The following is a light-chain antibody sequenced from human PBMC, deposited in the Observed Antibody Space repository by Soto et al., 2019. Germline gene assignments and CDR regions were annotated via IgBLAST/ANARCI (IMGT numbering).Light chain of an antibody. V-gene: IGKV1-33*01. CDR3: QQYDNLAIT. CDR1: QDISNY. J-gene: IGKJ5*01. Sequence: DIQMTQSPSSLSASVGDRVTITCQASQDISNYLKWYQQKPGKAPKRLIYDASNLETGVPSRFSESRSGTDFTFTISSQQPEDIATYYCQQYDNLAITVGQGTRREIK. CDR2: DAS.